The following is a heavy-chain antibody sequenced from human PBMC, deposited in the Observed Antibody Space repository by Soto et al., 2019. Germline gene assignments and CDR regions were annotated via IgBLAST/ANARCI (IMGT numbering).Heavy chain of an antibody. V-gene: IGHV1-18*01. CDR1: GYTFTSYG. J-gene: IGHJ4*02. CDR2: ISAYNGNT. CDR3: ARDNYGGNSVPQLNY. D-gene: IGHD4-17*01. Sequence: QVQLVQSGAEVKKPGASVKVSFKASGYTFTSYGISWVRQAPGQGLEWMGWISAYNGNTNYAQKLQGRVTMTTDTSTSTAYMELRSLRSDDTAVYYRARDNYGGNSVPQLNYWGQGTLVTVSS.